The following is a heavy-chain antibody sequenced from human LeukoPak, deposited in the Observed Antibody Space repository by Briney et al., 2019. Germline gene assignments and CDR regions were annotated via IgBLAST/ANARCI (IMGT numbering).Heavy chain of an antibody. CDR3: ASSGYYDFWSGFQSSDY. CDR1: GFTFSSYW. Sequence: PGGSLRPSCAASGFTFSSYWMSWVRQAPGKGLEWVANIKQDGSEKYYVDSVKGRFTISRDNAKNSLYLQMNSLRAEDTAVYYCASSGYYDFWSGFQSSDYWGQGTLVTVSS. V-gene: IGHV3-7*01. J-gene: IGHJ4*02. D-gene: IGHD3-3*01. CDR2: IKQDGSEK.